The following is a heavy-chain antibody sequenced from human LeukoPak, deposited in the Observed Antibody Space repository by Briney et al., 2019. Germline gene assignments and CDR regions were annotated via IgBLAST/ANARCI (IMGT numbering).Heavy chain of an antibody. Sequence: PSETLSLTCTASGGSISRYYWSWIRQPPGKGLEWIGYIYDGGSSNYNPSLKSRVTISVDRPKNQFSLKLPSVTAADTAVYYCARDMSSGYPNYYYYYMDVWGRGTTVTVSS. D-gene: IGHD3-22*01. CDR1: GGSISRYY. J-gene: IGHJ6*03. CDR2: IYDGGSS. CDR3: ARDMSSGYPNYYYYYMDV. V-gene: IGHV4-59*01.